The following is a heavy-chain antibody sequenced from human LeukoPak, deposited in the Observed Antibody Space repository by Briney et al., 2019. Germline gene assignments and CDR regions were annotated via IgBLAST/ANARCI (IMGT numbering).Heavy chain of an antibody. Sequence: RGESLKISCKGSGYSFTSYWIGWVRQMPGKGLEWMGIIYPGDSDTRYSPSFQGQVTISADKSISTAYLQWSSLKASDTAMYYCARIPTYYDFWSGYYTWYNWFDPGGQGTLVTVSS. CDR3: ARIPTYYDFWSGYYTWYNWFDP. CDR1: GYSFTSYW. D-gene: IGHD3-3*01. J-gene: IGHJ5*02. CDR2: IYPGDSDT. V-gene: IGHV5-51*01.